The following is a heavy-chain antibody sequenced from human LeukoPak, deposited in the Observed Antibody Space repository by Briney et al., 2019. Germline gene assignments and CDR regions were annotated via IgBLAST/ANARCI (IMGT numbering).Heavy chain of an antibody. Sequence: SETLSLTCAVSGYFIGSGYYWGWIRQPPGKGLEWIGTICDITTYYNPSLRSRVTVSIDTSKNQFSLKLSSVTAADTAVYYCARVTGYYYMDVWGEGTTVTVSS. CDR2: ICDITT. V-gene: IGHV4-38-2*01. CDR3: ARVTGYYYMDV. CDR1: GYFIGSGYY. J-gene: IGHJ6*03. D-gene: IGHD1-1*01.